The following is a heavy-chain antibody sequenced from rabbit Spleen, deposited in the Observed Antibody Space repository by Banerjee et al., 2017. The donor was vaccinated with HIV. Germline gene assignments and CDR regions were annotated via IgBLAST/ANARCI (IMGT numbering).Heavy chain of an antibody. V-gene: IGHV1S40*01. J-gene: IGHJ4*01. CDR2: GYPDGIGST. Sequence: QSLEESGGDLVKPGASLTLTCTASGFSFSSSDWISWVRQAPGKGLEWIGCGYPDGIGSTAYASWAKGRFTISKSSSTTVTLQMTSLTAADTATYFCARDLDGVIGWNFGWWGPGTLVTVS. CDR3: ARDLDGVIGWNFGW. CDR1: GFSFSSSDW. D-gene: IGHD1-1*01.